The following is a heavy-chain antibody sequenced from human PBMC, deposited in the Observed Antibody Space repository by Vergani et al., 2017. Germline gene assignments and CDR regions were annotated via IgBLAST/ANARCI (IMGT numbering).Heavy chain of an antibody. CDR2: ISSSSSYI. CDR1: GFTFSSYS. D-gene: IGHD5-18*01. J-gene: IGHJ4*02. CDR3: ARARSPRYSYGYTFDY. V-gene: IGHV3-21*01. Sequence: EVQLVESGGGLVKPGGSLRLSCAASGFTFSSYSMNWVRQAPGKGLEWASSISSSSSYIYYADSVKGRFTISRDNAKNSLYLQMNSLRAEDTAVYYCARARSPRYSYGYTFDYWSQGTLVTVSS.